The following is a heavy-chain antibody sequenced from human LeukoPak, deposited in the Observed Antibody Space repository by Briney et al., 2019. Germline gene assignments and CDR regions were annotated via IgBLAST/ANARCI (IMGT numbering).Heavy chain of an antibody. CDR2: INHSGST. D-gene: IGHD1-26*01. J-gene: IGHJ4*02. V-gene: IGHV4-34*01. Sequence: ASETLSLTCAVYGGSFSGYYWSWIRQPPGKGLEWIGEINHSGSTNYNPSLKSRVTISVDTSKNQFSLKLSSVTAADTAVYYCARHAPSPHSGNHAYWGQGTLVAVSS. CDR1: GGSFSGYY. CDR3: ARHAPSPHSGNHAY.